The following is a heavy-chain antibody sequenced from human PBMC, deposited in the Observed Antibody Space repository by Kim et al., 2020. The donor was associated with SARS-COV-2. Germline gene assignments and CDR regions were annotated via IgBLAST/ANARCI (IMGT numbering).Heavy chain of an antibody. V-gene: IGHV3-7*01. CDR3: ARVPRHHLVGAMNWYFDL. CDR2: IKQDGSEK. CDR1: GFTFSSYW. Sequence: GGSLRLSCAASGFTFSSYWMSWVRQAPGKGLEWVANIKQDGSEKYYVDSVKGRFTISRDNAKNSLYLQMNSLRAEDTAVYYCARVPRHHLVGAMNWYFDLWGRGTLVTVSS. J-gene: IGHJ2*01. D-gene: IGHD1-26*01.